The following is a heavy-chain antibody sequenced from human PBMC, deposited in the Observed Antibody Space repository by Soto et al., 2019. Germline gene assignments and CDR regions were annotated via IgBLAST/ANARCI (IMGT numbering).Heavy chain of an antibody. J-gene: IGHJ4*02. CDR1: GGSISSGGYY. Sequence: PSETLSLTCTASGGSISSGGYYWSWIRQHPGKGLEWIGYIYYSGSTYYNPSLKSRVTISVDTSKNQFSLKLSSVTAADTAVYYCARVPDYYDSSGYYYGAVDYWGQGTLVTVSS. D-gene: IGHD3-22*01. CDR2: IYYSGST. CDR3: ARVPDYYDSSGYYYGAVDY. V-gene: IGHV4-31*03.